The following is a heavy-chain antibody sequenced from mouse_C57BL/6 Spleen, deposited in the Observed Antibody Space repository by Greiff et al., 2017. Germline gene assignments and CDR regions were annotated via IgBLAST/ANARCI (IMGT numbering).Heavy chain of an antibody. Sequence: VQLQQPGAELVKPGASVKMSCKASGYTFTSYWMTWVKQRPGQGLEWIGDIYPGSGSTNYNEKFKGKATLTVDTSSSTAYMQLSSLTAEDSAASVCAGGRWGSGYYFDYWGQGTTLTVSS. V-gene: IGHV1-55*01. CDR3: AGGRWGSGYYFDY. J-gene: IGHJ2*01. CDR2: IYPGSGST. CDR1: GYTFTSYW. D-gene: IGHD1-1*01.